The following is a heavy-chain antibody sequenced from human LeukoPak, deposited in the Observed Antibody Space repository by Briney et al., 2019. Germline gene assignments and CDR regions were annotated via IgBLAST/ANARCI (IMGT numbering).Heavy chain of an antibody. CDR1: GYSISSGFY. CDR2: IFHSGST. J-gene: IGHJ3*02. D-gene: IGHD3-22*01. Sequence: PSETLSLTCSVSGYSISSGFYWGWIRQPPGKGLEWIGSIFHSGSTYYNPSLKSRVTISVDTSKKQFSLKLSSATAADTAVYYCARANYYDSSGYSRGAFDIWGQGTMVTVSS. CDR3: ARANYYDSSGYSRGAFDI. V-gene: IGHV4-38-2*02.